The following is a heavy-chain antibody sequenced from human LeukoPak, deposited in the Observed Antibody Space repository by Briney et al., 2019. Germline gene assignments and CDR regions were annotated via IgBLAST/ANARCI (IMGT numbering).Heavy chain of an antibody. CDR2: ISYDGSNK. D-gene: IGHD6-19*01. Sequence: PGGSLRLSCAASGFTFSSYAMHWVRQAPGKGLEWVAVISYDGSNKYYADSVKGRFTISRDNSKNTLYLQMNSLRAEDTAVYYCAKDFGREAVAGQLDYWGQGTLVTVSS. V-gene: IGHV3-30-3*01. CDR1: GFTFSSYA. J-gene: IGHJ4*02. CDR3: AKDFGREAVAGQLDY.